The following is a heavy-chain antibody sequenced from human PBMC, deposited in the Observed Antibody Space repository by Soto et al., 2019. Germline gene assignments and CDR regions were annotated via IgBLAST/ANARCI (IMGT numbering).Heavy chain of an antibody. CDR1: GPTFIAYY. CDR2: SDTKSGGT. D-gene: IGHD1-1*01. CDR3: ARISVDDPE. Sequence: QLVQSGAEVKKPGASVKVSCKTSGPTFIAYYIHWVRQAPGQGLEWMGRSDTKSGGTTYEQKLLGTVTMTRDMTINTASIELKTLTADATALYYCARISVDDPEWGPGTLITVYS. V-gene: IGHV1-2*02. J-gene: IGHJ4*02.